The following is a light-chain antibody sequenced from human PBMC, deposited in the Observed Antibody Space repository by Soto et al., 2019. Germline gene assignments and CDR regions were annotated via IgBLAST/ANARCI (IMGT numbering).Light chain of an antibody. CDR2: DNT. J-gene: IGLJ1*01. CDR3: QSYDRSLSGSRV. CDR1: SSNIGAGYD. V-gene: IGLV1-40*01. Sequence: QSVLTQPPSVSGAPGQRVTISCTGSSSNIGAGYDVHWYQQLPGTAHKLLIYDNTNRPSGVPDRFSGSKSGTSASLSITGLQAEDEADYYCQSYDRSLSGSRVFGTGTKLTVL.